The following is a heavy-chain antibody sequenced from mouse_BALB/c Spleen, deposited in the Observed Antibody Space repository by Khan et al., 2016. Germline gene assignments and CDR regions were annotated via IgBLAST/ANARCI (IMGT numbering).Heavy chain of an antibody. D-gene: IGHD2-3*01. Sequence: EVKLQESGPSLVKPSQTLSLTCSVTGDSITSGYWNWIRKFPGNKLEYMGYISNSGSTYYNPSLKSRISITCDTSKNQNYLQLNSVTTEDTATYCCATYDGCLFDYWGQGTTLTVSS. J-gene: IGHJ2*01. CDR2: ISNSGST. CDR1: GDSITSGY. V-gene: IGHV3-8*02. CDR3: ATYDGCLFDY.